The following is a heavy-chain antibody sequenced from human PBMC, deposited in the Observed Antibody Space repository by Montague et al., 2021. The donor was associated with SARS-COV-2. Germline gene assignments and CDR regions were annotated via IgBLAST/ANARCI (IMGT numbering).Heavy chain of an antibody. J-gene: IGHJ3*02. CDR1: GGSISTYY. D-gene: IGHD3-22*01. CDR3: ARVQGITMIVVVIGAFDI. CDR2: IYYSGST. Sequence: SETLSLTCTVSGGSISTYYWSWIRQPPGKGLGWIGYIYYSGSTNXXPSLKSRVTISVDTSKNQFSLKLSSVTAADTAVYYCARVQGITMIVVVIGAFDIWGQGTMVTVSS. V-gene: IGHV4-59*12.